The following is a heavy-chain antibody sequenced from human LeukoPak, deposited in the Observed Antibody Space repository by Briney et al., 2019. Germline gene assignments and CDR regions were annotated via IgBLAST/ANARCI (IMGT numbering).Heavy chain of an antibody. CDR1: GDSVSSNSAA. J-gene: IGHJ6*03. CDR3: ARSPPSSSGWYEAYYMDV. D-gene: IGHD6-19*01. Sequence: SQTLSLTCAISGDSVSSNSAAWNWIRQSPSRGLEWLGRTYYRSKWYNDYAVSVKSRITINPDTSKNQFSLQLNSVTPEDTAVYYCARSPPSSSGWYEAYYMDVWGKGTTVTISS. V-gene: IGHV6-1*01. CDR2: TYYRSKWYN.